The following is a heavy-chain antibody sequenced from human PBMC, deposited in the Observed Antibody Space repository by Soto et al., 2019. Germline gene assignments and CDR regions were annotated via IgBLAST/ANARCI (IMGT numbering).Heavy chain of an antibody. D-gene: IGHD3-22*01. J-gene: IGHJ4*02. CDR2: IYYSGST. CDR1: GGSVNTAPYY. Sequence: ASETLSLTCTVSGGSVNTAPYYWSWIRQPPGKGLEWIGYIYYSGSTNYNPSLKSRVSISLDMSKNQFSLNLSSVTAADTAVYYCARDHHSLYDTSGYYPYFDYWGQGTLVTVSS. V-gene: IGHV4-61*01. CDR3: ARDHHSLYDTSGYYPYFDY.